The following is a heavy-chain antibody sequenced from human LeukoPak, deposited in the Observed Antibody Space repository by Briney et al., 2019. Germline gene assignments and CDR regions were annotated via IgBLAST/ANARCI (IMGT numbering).Heavy chain of an antibody. V-gene: IGHV1-24*01. D-gene: IGHD3-10*01. CDR3: ATPPVWFGEFMSGNSILGYFQD. CDR2: FDTQEGET. Sequence: ASVKVSFKISGHTLTELSIHWVRQAPGKGLEWMGGFDTQEGETIFAQNFQGRVTMTEDTSSDTAYMELSSLTSEDTAVYYCATPPVWFGEFMSGNSILGYFQDWGQGTLVTVSS. J-gene: IGHJ1*01. CDR1: GHTLTELS.